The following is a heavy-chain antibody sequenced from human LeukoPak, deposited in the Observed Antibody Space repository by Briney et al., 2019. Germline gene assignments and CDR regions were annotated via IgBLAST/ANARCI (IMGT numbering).Heavy chain of an antibody. V-gene: IGHV3-23*01. CDR3: ATGRAAAGWDTFDY. J-gene: IGHJ4*02. D-gene: IGHD6-13*01. CDR2: ISGSGGGT. CDR1: GFTFSSYA. Sequence: GGSLRLSCAASGFTFSSYAMSWVRQAPGKGLEWVSAISGSGGGTYYADSVKGRFTISRDNSKNTLYLQMNSLRAEDTAVYYCATGRAAAGWDTFDYWGQGTLVTVSS.